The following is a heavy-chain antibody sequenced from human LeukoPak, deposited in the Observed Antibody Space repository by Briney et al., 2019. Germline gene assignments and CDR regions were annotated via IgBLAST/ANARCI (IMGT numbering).Heavy chain of an antibody. CDR1: GFTFSNYD. D-gene: IGHD2-2*02. CDR2: ISSSSSTI. CDR3: ARGHTL. V-gene: IGHV3-48*01. J-gene: IGHJ4*02. Sequence: GGSLRLSCAASGFTFSNYDMNWVRQAPGKGLEWVSYISSSSSTIYYADSVKGRFTISRDNAKKSLYLQMNSLRAEDTAVYYCARGHTLWGQGTLVTVSS.